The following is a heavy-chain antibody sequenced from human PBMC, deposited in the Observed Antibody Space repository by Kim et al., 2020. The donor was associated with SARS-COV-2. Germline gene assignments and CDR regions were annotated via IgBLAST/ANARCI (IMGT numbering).Heavy chain of an antibody. V-gene: IGHV3-30*01. CDR3: ARVEGILVGGYDY. J-gene: IGHJ4*02. D-gene: IGHD3-10*01. Sequence: YADSVKGRFTISRDNSKNTLYLQMNSLRAEDTAVYYCARVEGILVGGYDYWGQGTLVTVSS.